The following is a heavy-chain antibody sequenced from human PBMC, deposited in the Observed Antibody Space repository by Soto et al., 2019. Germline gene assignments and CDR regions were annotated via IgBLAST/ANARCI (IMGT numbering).Heavy chain of an antibody. CDR3: ATKYFAAAGPSFCGVGGYDMDV. D-gene: IGHD6-13*01. J-gene: IGHJ6*02. CDR1: GFTFSSYS. CDR2: ISSSSSYI. Sequence: EVQLVESGGGLVKPGGSLRLSCAASGFTFSSYSMNWVRQAPGTGLEWVSSISSSSSYIYYADSVKGRFTISRDNAKNSLYPQMNSLRDEDTAVYYCATKYFAAAGPSFCGVGGYDMDVGGQGTTVTVSS. V-gene: IGHV3-21*01.